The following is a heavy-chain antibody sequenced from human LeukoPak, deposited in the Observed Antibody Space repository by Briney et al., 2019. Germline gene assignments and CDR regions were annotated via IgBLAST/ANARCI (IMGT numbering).Heavy chain of an antibody. CDR2: IYYSGST. CDR3: ARGRGLRFLEWLSIDY. D-gene: IGHD3-3*01. Sequence: SETLSLTCTVSGGSISSSSYYWGWIRQPPGKGLEWIGSIYYSGSTYYNPSLKSRVTISVDMSKNQFSLKLSSVTAADTAVYYCARGRGLRFLEWLSIDYWGQGTLVTVSS. J-gene: IGHJ4*02. CDR1: GGSISSSSYY. V-gene: IGHV4-39*01.